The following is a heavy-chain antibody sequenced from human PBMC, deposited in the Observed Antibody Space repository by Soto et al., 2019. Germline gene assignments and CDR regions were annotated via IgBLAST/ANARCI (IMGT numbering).Heavy chain of an antibody. CDR2: IYYSGST. CDR1: GGSISSSSYY. V-gene: IGHV4-39*02. D-gene: IGHD3-10*01. Sequence: QLQLQESGPGLVKPSETLSLTCTVSGGSISSSSYYWGWIRQPPGKGLEWIGSIYYSGSTYYTPSLKSRVTISVDTSKNQFSLKLSSVTAADTAVYYCTREYYYGSGSVLAYYYYYMDVWGKGTTVTVSS. CDR3: TREYYYGSGSVLAYYYYYMDV. J-gene: IGHJ6*03.